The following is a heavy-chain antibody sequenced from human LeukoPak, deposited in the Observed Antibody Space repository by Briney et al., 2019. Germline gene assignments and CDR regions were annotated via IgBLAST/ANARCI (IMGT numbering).Heavy chain of an antibody. Sequence: ASETLSLTCVVSGYSITSGYYWGWLRQPPGKGLEWFASMYHSGSTYYKPSLKSRVTISVDTSKNQFSLKVNSVTAADTAVYYCARMCGGDCRGGFDYWGQGTLVTVSS. V-gene: IGHV4-38-2*01. J-gene: IGHJ4*02. CDR2: MYHSGST. CDR1: GYSITSGYY. CDR3: ARMCGGDCRGGFDY. D-gene: IGHD2-21*01.